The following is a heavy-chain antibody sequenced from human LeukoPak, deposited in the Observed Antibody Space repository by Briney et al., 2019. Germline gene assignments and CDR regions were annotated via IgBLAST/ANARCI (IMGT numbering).Heavy chain of an antibody. J-gene: IGHJ4*02. CDR1: GFTFSNYD. Sequence: PGGSLRLSCAASGFTFSNYDMNRVRQAPGKGLEWVSGIRVNGGSTYYADSVKGRFTISRDNSKNTLYLQMNSLRVDDTAVYYCAKGRADAYTFDYWGQGTLVTISS. CDR3: AKGRADAYTFDY. CDR2: IRVNGGST. D-gene: IGHD5-24*01. V-gene: IGHV3-23*01.